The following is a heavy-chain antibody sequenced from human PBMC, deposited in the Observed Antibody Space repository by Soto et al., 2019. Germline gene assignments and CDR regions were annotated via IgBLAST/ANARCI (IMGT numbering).Heavy chain of an antibody. V-gene: IGHV4-39*01. D-gene: IGHD1-26*01. Sequence: SETLSLTCSVSGGSISSSSYYWCWIRQPPGKGLEWIGSIYYSGSTYYNPSLKSRVTISVDTSKNQFSLKLSSVTAAVMAVYYCARGGGSYYYYFDYWGQGTLGTVSS. CDR2: IYYSGST. CDR1: GGSISSSSYY. CDR3: ARGGGSYYYYFDY. J-gene: IGHJ4*02.